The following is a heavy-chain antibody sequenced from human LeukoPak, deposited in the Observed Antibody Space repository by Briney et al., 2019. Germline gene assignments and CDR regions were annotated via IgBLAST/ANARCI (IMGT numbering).Heavy chain of an antibody. D-gene: IGHD3-10*01. CDR3: ARDHQNPPYYGSGSYPDY. CDR1: AFSLNAYN. Sequence: PGGSLRLSCAASAFSLNAYNMNWVRQAPGKGLEWVSSISYTGTYIYYADSVKGRFTISRDNAKNSLYLQMNSLRAEDTAVYYCARDHQNPPYYGSGSYPDYWGQGTLVTVSS. V-gene: IGHV3-21*01. J-gene: IGHJ4*02. CDR2: ISYTGTYI.